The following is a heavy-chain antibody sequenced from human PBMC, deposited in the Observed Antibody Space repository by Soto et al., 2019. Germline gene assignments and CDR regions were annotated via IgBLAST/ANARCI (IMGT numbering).Heavy chain of an antibody. J-gene: IGHJ5*02. V-gene: IGHV3-23*01. CDR2: ISGSGGST. D-gene: IGHD2-8*01. CDR1: GFTFSSYA. CDR3: AQDVGRMVFGEGCFDP. Sequence: EVQLLESGGGLVQPGGSLRLSCAASGFTFSSYAMSWVRQAPGKGLEWVSAISGSGGSTYYADSGKGRFTISRDNSKNNLYLQMNSLRAEATGVYYCAQDVGRMVFGEGCFDPWGQGTLVSVSS.